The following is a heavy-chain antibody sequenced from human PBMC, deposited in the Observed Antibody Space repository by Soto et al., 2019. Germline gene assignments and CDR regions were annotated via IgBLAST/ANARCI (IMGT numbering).Heavy chain of an antibody. J-gene: IGHJ6*02. CDR1: GYTFANYA. CDR2: INAGNGNT. CDR3: ACDVAGWGLTIGRFGVDV. D-gene: IGHD3-16*01. Sequence: QVRLVQSGTEVKKPGASVMVSCKATGYTFANYAIHWVRQAPGQDFEWMGWINAGNGNTRNSQKCQGRVTFTRDTAATSAHMEVGSLRFEDTAVYYCACDVAGWGLTIGRFGVDVWGQGTTVIVSS. V-gene: IGHV1-3*01.